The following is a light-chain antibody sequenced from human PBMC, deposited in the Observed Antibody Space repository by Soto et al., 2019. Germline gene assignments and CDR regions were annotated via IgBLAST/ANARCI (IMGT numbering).Light chain of an antibody. J-gene: IGKJ1*01. CDR2: EAS. V-gene: IGKV1-5*03. CDR3: QQYNTSPTWT. CDR1: QIISRW. Sequence: DIQMTQSPATLSASVGDRVTITCRASQIISRWLAWYHQKPGKAPKLLIYEASTLESGVPSRFSGSGSGTEFTLTISSLQPDDFATYHCQQYNTSPTWTFGQGTKVEIK.